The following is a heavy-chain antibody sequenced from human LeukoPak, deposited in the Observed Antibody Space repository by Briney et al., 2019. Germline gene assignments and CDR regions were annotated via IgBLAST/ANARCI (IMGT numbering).Heavy chain of an antibody. CDR3: ARDGNNYYDSYMDV. Sequence: GGSLRLSCAASAFTFSSYWMSWVRQAPGKGLEWVANIKQDGSEKYYVDSVKGRFTISRDNAKNSLYLQMNGLRAEDTAVYYCARDGNNYYDSYMDVWGKGTTVTISS. D-gene: IGHD1-26*01. J-gene: IGHJ6*03. V-gene: IGHV3-7*01. CDR1: AFTFSSYW. CDR2: IKQDGSEK.